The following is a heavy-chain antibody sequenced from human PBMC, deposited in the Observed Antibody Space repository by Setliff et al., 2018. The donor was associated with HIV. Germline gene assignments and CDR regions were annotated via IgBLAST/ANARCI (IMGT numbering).Heavy chain of an antibody. J-gene: IGHJ4*02. Sequence: PGGSLRLSCGAFGFDFNTYSMAWVRQSPGKGLEWVSSISGSGDRTYYADSVKGRFTYSRDNSKNTLNLQMSSLRAEDTALYYCARSASLHIATRPGFDFWGQGTLVTVSS. CDR1: GFDFNTYS. V-gene: IGHV3-23*01. CDR2: ISGSGDRT. CDR3: ARSASLHIATRPGFDF. D-gene: IGHD6-6*01.